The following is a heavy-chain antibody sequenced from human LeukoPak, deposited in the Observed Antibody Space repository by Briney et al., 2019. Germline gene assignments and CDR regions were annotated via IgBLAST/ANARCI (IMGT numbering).Heavy chain of an antibody. CDR3: ATPGLLGYCSSAICAPPGY. J-gene: IGHJ4*02. Sequence: GGSLRLSCSASGFTFSDYYMSWIRQAPGKGLEYVSYISGSSTHTNYADSVKGRFTISRDNAKKSLYLQMNSLRAEDTAVYYCATPGLLGYCSSAICAPPGYWGQGTLVTVSS. V-gene: IGHV3-11*03. CDR2: ISGSSTHT. CDR1: GFTFSDYY. D-gene: IGHD2-2*01.